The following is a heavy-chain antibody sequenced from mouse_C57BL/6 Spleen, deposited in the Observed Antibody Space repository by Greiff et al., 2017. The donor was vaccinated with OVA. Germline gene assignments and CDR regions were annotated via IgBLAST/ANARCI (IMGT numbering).Heavy chain of an antibody. Sequence: VQLQQSGPELVKPGASVKISCKASGYAFSSSWMNWVKQRPGKGLEWIGRIYPGDGDTNYNGKFKGKATLTADKSSSTAYMQLSSLTSEDSAVYFCARKGPYSNYGYFDVWGTGTTVTVSS. J-gene: IGHJ1*03. CDR2: IYPGDGDT. CDR3: ARKGPYSNYGYFDV. V-gene: IGHV1-82*01. CDR1: GYAFSSSW. D-gene: IGHD2-5*01.